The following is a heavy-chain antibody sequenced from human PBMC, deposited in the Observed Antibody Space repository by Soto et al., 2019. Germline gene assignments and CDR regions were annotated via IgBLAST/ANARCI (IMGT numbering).Heavy chain of an antibody. CDR1: GFTFSSYW. V-gene: IGHV3-7*01. CDR3: ARDVSSSWLKVAYYYMDV. J-gene: IGHJ6*03. D-gene: IGHD6-13*01. Sequence: GGSLRLSCAASGFTFSSYWMSWVRQAPGKGLEWVANIKQDGSEKYYVDSVKGRFTISRDNAKNALYLQMNSLRAEDMAVYYCARDVSSSWLKVAYYYMDVWGKGTTVTVSS. CDR2: IKQDGSEK.